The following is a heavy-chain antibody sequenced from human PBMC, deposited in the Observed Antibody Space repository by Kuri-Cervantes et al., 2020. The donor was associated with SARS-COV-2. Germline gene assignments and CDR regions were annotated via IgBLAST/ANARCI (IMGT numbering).Heavy chain of an antibody. CDR1: GYTFTSYG. D-gene: IGHD2-15*01. V-gene: IGHV1-18*01. CDR2: ISAYNGNT. Sequence: ASVKVSCKASGYTFTSYGSSWVRQAPGQGLEWMGWISAYNGNTNYAQKLQGRVTMTTDTSTCTAYMELRSVRSDDAAVYYCARARGYCSGVSYYSGWDYWGQGTLVTVSS. CDR3: ARARGYCSGVSYYSGWDY. J-gene: IGHJ4*02.